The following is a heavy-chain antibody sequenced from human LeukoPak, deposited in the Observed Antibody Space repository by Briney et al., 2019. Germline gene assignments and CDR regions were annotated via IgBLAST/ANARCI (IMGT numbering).Heavy chain of an antibody. J-gene: IGHJ4*02. D-gene: IGHD5-24*01. V-gene: IGHV1-69*13. CDR3: ARSGRDGYNRGDFDY. CDR2: IIPIFGTA. Sequence: SVKVSCKASGGTFSSYAISWVRQAPGQGLEWMGGIIPIFGTANYAQKFQGRVTITADESTSTAYMELSSLRSEDTAVYYCARSGRDGYNRGDFDYWGQGTLVTVSS. CDR1: GGTFSSYA.